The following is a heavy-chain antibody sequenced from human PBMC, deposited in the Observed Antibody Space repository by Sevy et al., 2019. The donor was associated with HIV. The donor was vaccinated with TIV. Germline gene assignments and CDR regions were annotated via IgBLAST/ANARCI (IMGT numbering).Heavy chain of an antibody. J-gene: IGHJ6*02. D-gene: IGHD2-2*01. CDR2: MNPNSRNT. Sequence: ASVKVSCKASGYTFTSYDINWVRQATGQGLEWMGWMNPNSRNTGYAQKFQGRVTMTRNTSISTAYMELSSLRSEDTAVYYCARDASVSGAYCSSTSCYSSGMDVWGQGTTVTVSS. V-gene: IGHV1-8*01. CDR3: ARDASVSGAYCSSTSCYSSGMDV. CDR1: GYTFTSYD.